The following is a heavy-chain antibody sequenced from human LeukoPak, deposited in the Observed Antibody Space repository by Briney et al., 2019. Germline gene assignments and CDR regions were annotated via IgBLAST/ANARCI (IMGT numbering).Heavy chain of an antibody. J-gene: IGHJ4*02. CDR2: ISGSGGST. D-gene: IGHD3-22*01. Sequence: RGSLRLSCAASGFTFSSYAMSWVRQAPGKGLEWVSAISGSGGSTYYADSVKGRFTISRDNSKNALYLQMNSLRAEDTAVYYCAKFPAIVVVPWGQGTLVTVSS. V-gene: IGHV3-23*01. CDR3: AKFPAIVVVP. CDR1: GFTFSSYA.